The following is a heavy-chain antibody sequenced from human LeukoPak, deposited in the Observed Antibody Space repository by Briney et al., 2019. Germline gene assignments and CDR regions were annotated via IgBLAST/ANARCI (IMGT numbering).Heavy chain of an antibody. V-gene: IGHV3-23*01. CDR1: GFTFSSYA. CDR3: ARPHCGGGSCYLDY. D-gene: IGHD2-15*01. CDR2: ISGSGGST. Sequence: GGSLRLSCAASGFTFSSYAMTWVRQAPGKGLEWVSAISGSGGSTYYADYVKGRFTISRDNSKNTLYLQMNNLRVEDAAVYYCARPHCGGGSCYLDYRGQGTLVTVSS. J-gene: IGHJ4*02.